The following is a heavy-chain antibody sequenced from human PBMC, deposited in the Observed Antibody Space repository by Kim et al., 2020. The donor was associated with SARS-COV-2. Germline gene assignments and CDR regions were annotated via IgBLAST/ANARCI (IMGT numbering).Heavy chain of an antibody. CDR3: ARGAYGDVSFDY. D-gene: IGHD4-17*01. J-gene: IGHJ4*02. V-gene: IGHV1-18*04. Sequence: ASVKVCCKASGYIFSTYGFSWVRQAPGQGLEWLGWISARDGNTKYAQKVQGRVTMTTDTSTNTAYMELWSLRSDDTAMYYCARGAYGDVSFDYWGQGTLVTVSS. CDR2: ISARDGNT. CDR1: GYIFSTYG.